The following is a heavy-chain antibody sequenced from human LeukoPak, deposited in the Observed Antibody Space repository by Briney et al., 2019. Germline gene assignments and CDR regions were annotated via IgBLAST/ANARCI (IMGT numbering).Heavy chain of an antibody. J-gene: IGHJ4*02. CDR1: GFTFSRHG. V-gene: IGHV3-53*01. CDR2: IYSAVTT. D-gene: IGHD6-13*01. CDR3: ARALEAAAGFDY. Sequence: GGSLRLSCAPSGFTFSRHGMHWVRQAPGKGLEWVSVIYSAVTTDYADSVKGRFIISRDNSKNTVYLQMNSLRGEDTAMYYCARALEAAAGFDYWGQGTLVSVSS.